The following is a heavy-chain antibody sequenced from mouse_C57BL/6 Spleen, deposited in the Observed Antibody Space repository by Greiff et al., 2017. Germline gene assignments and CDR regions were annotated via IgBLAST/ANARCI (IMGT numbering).Heavy chain of an antibody. D-gene: IGHD2-3*01. CDR2: IDPENGDT. CDR3: TGDGYYPY. V-gene: IGHV14-4*01. J-gene: IGHJ3*01. CDR1: GFNIKDDY. Sequence: VQLQQSGAELVRPGASVKLSCTASGFNIKDDYMHWVKQRPEQGLEWIGWIDPENGDTEYASKFQGKATITADTSSNTAYLQRSSLTAEDTAVYYCTGDGYYPYWGQGTLVTVSA.